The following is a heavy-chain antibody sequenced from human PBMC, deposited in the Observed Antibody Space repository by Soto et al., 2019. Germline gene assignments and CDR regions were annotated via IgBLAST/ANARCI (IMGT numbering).Heavy chain of an antibody. CDR2: ISGSGGST. Sequence: EVQLLESGGGLVQPGGSLRLSCAASGFTFSSYAMSWVRQAPGKGLEWVSAISGSGGSTYYADSVKGRFTISRDNSKNTLYLQMNSLRAEDTAVYYCAKDHRRYYYGSGSDPRNGMDVWGQGTTVTVS. D-gene: IGHD3-10*01. CDR1: GFTFSSYA. V-gene: IGHV3-23*01. J-gene: IGHJ6*02. CDR3: AKDHRRYYYGSGSDPRNGMDV.